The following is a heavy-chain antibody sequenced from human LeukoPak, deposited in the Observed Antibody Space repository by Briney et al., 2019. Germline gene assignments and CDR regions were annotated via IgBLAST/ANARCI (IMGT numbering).Heavy chain of an antibody. Sequence: GGSLRLSCEASGFSFSDSGMHWVRQAPGKGLEWVAVIWHDGSNKYYADSVKGRFTISRDNSKNTLYLQMNSLRAEDTAVYYCAKDLLWFGELSGNWFDPWGQGTLVTVSS. CDR3: AKDLLWFGELSGNWFDP. CDR1: GFSFSDSG. CDR2: IWHDGSNK. D-gene: IGHD3-10*01. V-gene: IGHV3-33*06. J-gene: IGHJ5*02.